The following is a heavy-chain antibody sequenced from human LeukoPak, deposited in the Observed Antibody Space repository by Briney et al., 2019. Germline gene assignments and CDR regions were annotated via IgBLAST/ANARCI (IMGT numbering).Heavy chain of an antibody. Sequence: SETLSLTCTVSGGSISSSSYYWSWIRQPAGKGLEWIGRIYTSGSTNYNPSLKSRVTISVDTSKNQFSLKLSSVTAADTAVYYCARETFVVVPAALDYWGQGTLVTASS. CDR2: IYTSGST. J-gene: IGHJ4*02. CDR3: ARETFVVVPAALDY. CDR1: GGSISSSSYY. V-gene: IGHV4-61*02. D-gene: IGHD2-2*01.